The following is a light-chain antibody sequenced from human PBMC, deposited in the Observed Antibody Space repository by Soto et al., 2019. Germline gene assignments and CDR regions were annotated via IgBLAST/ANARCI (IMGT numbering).Light chain of an antibody. CDR2: SNS. CDR3: AAWDDSLNARYV. V-gene: IGLV1-44*01. Sequence: QSVLTQPPSASGTPGQRVTISCSGSRFNIGTNTVNWYQQLPGTAPKLLMYSNSQRPSGVPDRFSGSKSGTSASLAISGLQSEDEADYYCAAWDDSLNARYVFGTGTKV. CDR1: RFNIGTNT. J-gene: IGLJ1*01.